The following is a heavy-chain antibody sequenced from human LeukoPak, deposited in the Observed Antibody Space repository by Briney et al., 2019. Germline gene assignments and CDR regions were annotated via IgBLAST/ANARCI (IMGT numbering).Heavy chain of an antibody. CDR2: IYISGTT. V-gene: IGHV4-4*07. CDR1: GGSISSYY. D-gene: IGHD3-10*01. J-gene: IGHJ4*02. Sequence: SETLSLTCTVSGGSISSYYWSWIRQPAGKGLEWIGRIYISGTTNYNPSFKSRITMSIDTSKNQFSLKLSSVTAADTAVYYCARAVGSCYPYYLDYWGQGTLVTVSS. CDR3: ARAVGSCYPYYLDY.